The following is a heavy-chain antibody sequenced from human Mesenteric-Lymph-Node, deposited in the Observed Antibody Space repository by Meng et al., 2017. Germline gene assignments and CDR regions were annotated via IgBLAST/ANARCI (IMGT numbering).Heavy chain of an antibody. CDR1: GGSFTSYY. Sequence: SETLSLTCAVSGGSFTSYYWTWIRQPPGKGLEWIGEINYSGITKYSPSLKSRVTISVDTSKTQFSLNLSSVTAADTAVYYCARDLYGSGSRNYYYYYGMDVWGQGTTVTVSS. J-gene: IGHJ6*02. D-gene: IGHD3-10*01. CDR2: INYSGIT. V-gene: IGHV4-34*01. CDR3: ARDLYGSGSRNYYYYYGMDV.